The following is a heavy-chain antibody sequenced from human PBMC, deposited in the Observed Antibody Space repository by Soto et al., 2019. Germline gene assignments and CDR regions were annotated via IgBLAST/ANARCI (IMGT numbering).Heavy chain of an antibody. CDR3: ARGDRRGSGSPASDYCSGWDV. CDR1: GFTLSSYA. D-gene: IGHD3-10*01. CDR2: ISAGGDMT. J-gene: IGHJ6*02. V-gene: IGHV3-23*01. Sequence: DVQLLESGGNLVQPGGALTLSCSASGFTLSSYAMSWVRQAPGKGLEWVSSISAGGDMTYNSDSVKGRFTISRDNSNNAVFLLMHNLTTEDTALYYCARGDRRGSGSPASDYCSGWDVCGQGATVTVS.